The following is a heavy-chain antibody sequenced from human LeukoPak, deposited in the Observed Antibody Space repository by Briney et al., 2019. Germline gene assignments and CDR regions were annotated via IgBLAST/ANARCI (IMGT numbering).Heavy chain of an antibody. CDR2: ISYDGSNK. D-gene: IGHD3-9*01. Sequence: GGSLRLSCAASGFTFSSYGMHWVRQAPGKGLEWVAVISYDGSNKYYADSVKGRFTISRDNSKNTLYLQMNSLSAEDTAVYYCAKDLLRYDILTGPVNWFDPWGQGTLVTVSS. V-gene: IGHV3-30*18. CDR3: AKDLLRYDILTGPVNWFDP. J-gene: IGHJ5*02. CDR1: GFTFSSYG.